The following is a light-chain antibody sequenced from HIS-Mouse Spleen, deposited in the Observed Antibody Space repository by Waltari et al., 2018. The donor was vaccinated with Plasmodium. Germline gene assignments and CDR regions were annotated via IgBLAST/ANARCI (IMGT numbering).Light chain of an antibody. Sequence: QSVLTQPPSASGTPGQRVTISCSGSSSNIGSNYVYWYQQLPGTAPKLLTYRNNQRPSGVPDRFSGSKLGTSASLAISGLRSEDEADYYCAAWDDSLSGRVFGGGTKLTVL. CDR3: AAWDDSLSGRV. J-gene: IGLJ3*02. V-gene: IGLV1-47*01. CDR1: SSNIGSNY. CDR2: RNN.